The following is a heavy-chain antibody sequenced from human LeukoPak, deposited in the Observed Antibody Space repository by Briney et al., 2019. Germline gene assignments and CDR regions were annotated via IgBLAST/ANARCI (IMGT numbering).Heavy chain of an antibody. D-gene: IGHD2-15*01. CDR3: ARDSTSDIVARPYYFDY. CDR1: GGTFSSYA. V-gene: IGHV1-69*13. Sequence: GASVKVSCKASGGTFSSYAISWVRQAPGQGLEWMGGIIPIFGTANYAQKFQGRVTITADESTSTAYMELSSLRSEDTAVYYCARDSTSDIVARPYYFDYWGQGTPVTVSS. CDR2: IIPIFGTA. J-gene: IGHJ4*02.